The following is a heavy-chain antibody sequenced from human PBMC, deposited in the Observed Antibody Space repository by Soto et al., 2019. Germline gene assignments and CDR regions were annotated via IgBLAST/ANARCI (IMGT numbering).Heavy chain of an antibody. V-gene: IGHV4-59*01. Sequence: SETLSLTCTVSGGSISSYYWSWIRQPPGKGLEWIGYIYYSGSTNYNPSLKSRVTISVDTSKNQFSLKLSSVTATDTAVYYCARVRGNRYVWGKGTTVTVSS. CDR3: ARVRGNRYV. CDR1: GGSISSYY. D-gene: IGHD4-4*01. J-gene: IGHJ6*04. CDR2: IYYSGST.